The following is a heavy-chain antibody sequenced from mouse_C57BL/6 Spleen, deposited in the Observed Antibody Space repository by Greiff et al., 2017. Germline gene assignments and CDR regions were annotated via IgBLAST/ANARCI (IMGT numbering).Heavy chain of an antibody. CDR2: IDPEDGDT. CDR1: GFNIKDYY. D-gene: IGHD2-3*01. J-gene: IGHJ1*03. CDR3: TRLYDGYYERYFEV. V-gene: IGHV14-1*01. Sequence: HLQQSGAELVRPGASVKLSCTASGFNIKDYYMHWVKQRPEQGLEWIGRIDPEDGDTEYAPKFQGKATMTADTSSNTAYLQLSSLTSEDTAVYYCTRLYDGYYERYFEVWGTGTTVTVSS.